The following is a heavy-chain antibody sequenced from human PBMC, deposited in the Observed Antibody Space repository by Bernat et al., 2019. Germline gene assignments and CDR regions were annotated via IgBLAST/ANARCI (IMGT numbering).Heavy chain of an antibody. D-gene: IGHD3-10*01. Sequence: QVQLVESGGGVVQPGRSLRLSCAASGFTFSSYGMHWVRRAPGKGLEWVAVISYDGSNKYYADSVKGRFTISRDNSKNTLYLQMNSLRAEDTAVYYCAKVRYYGSGSYPFDYWGQGTLVTVSS. CDR3: AKVRYYGSGSYPFDY. CDR2: ISYDGSNK. V-gene: IGHV3-30*18. J-gene: IGHJ4*02. CDR1: GFTFSSYG.